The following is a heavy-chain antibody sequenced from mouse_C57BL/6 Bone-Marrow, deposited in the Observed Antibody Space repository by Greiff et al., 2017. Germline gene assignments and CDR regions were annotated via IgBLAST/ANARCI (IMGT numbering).Heavy chain of an antibody. CDR3: TRSLIYYGTNY. CDR2: IDPEDGET. V-gene: IGHV14-2*01. J-gene: IGHJ2*01. D-gene: IGHD1-1*01. Sequence: EVQRVESGAELVKPGASVKLSCTASGFNIKDYYIHWVKPRTEQGLEWIGRIDPEDGETKYAPKFQDKATITADTSSNTAYLQLSSLTSEDTAVYYCTRSLIYYGTNYWGQGTTLTVSS. CDR1: GFNIKDYY.